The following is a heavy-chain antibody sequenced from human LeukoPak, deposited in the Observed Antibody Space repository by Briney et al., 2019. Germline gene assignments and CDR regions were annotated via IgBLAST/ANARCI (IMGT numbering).Heavy chain of an antibody. V-gene: IGHV3-30*02. D-gene: IGHD6-19*01. Sequence: GGSLRLSCAASGFTFSSYGIHWVRQAPGKGLEWVAFIRYDGSNKYYADSVKGRFTISRDNSKNTLYLQMNSLRAEDTAVYYCARDSIAVATGYYYGMDVWGQGTTVTVSS. CDR3: ARDSIAVATGYYYGMDV. CDR2: IRYDGSNK. J-gene: IGHJ6*02. CDR1: GFTFSSYG.